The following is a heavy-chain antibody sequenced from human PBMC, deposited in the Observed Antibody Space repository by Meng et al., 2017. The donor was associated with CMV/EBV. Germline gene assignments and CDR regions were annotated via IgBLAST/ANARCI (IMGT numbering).Heavy chain of an antibody. Sequence: SETLSLTCTVSGGSISSSSYYWGWIRQPPGKGLEWIGSIYYSGSTYYNPSLKSRVTISVDTSKNQFSLKLSSVTAADTAVYYCARASFWGCDCWGQGTLVTVSS. CDR3: ARASFWGCDC. D-gene: IGHD7-27*01. CDR1: GGSISSSSYY. V-gene: IGHV4-39*07. CDR2: IYYSGST. J-gene: IGHJ4*02.